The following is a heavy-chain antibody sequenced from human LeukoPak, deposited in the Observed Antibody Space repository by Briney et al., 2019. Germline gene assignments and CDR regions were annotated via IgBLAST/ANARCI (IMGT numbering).Heavy chain of an antibody. CDR2: ISGSGGST. CDR1: GFTFSSYA. D-gene: IGHD6-13*01. Sequence: GRSLRLSCAASGFTFSSYAMSWIRQAPGKGLEWVSAISGSGGSTYYADSVKGRFTISRDNSTNTLFLQMNSLRAEDTAVYYCAKGLTATIAGAGTVFDYWGQGTLVTVSS. J-gene: IGHJ4*02. V-gene: IGHV3-23*01. CDR3: AKGLTATIAGAGTVFDY.